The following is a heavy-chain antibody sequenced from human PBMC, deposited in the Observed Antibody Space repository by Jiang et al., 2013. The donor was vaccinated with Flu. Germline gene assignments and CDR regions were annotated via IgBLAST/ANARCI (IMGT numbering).Heavy chain of an antibody. CDR2: IDPSDSYT. CDR1: GYSFTSYW. Sequence: GAEVKKPGESLRISCKGSGYSFTSYWISWVRQMPGKGLEWMGRIDPSDSYTNYSPSFQGHVTISADKSISTAYLQWSSLKASDTAMYYCASLLEVYYYGSGSYYAFDIWGQGTMVTVSS. CDR3: ASLLEVYYYGSGSYYAFDI. V-gene: IGHV5-10-1*01. D-gene: IGHD3-10*01. J-gene: IGHJ3*02.